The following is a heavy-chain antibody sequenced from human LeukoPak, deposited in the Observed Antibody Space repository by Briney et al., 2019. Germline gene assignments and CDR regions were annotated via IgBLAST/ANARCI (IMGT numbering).Heavy chain of an antibody. CDR2: IYPGDSGT. Sequence: GESLKISCKGSGYSFTSYWIGWVRQMPGKGLEWMGIIYPGDSGTRYSPSFQGQVTISADKSISTAYLQWSSLKASDTAMYYCARFPQSGFGEPHAEYYGMDVWGQGTTVTVSS. CDR3: ARFPQSGFGEPHAEYYGMDV. V-gene: IGHV5-51*01. D-gene: IGHD3-10*01. J-gene: IGHJ6*02. CDR1: GYSFTSYW.